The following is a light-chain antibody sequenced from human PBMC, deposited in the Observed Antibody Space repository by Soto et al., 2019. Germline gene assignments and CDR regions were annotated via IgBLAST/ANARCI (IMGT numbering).Light chain of an antibody. CDR1: SSVVGSYNF. V-gene: IGLV2-23*02. CDR2: EVS. J-gene: IGLJ1*01. Sequence: QSVLTQPASVSGSPGQSITISCTRTSSVVGSYNFVSWYQQHPGEVPKVMIYEVSKRPSGVSDRFSGSKSGNTASLTISGLQAEYEADYYCCADAGRSTYVFGTGTKVTVL. CDR3: CADAGRSTYV.